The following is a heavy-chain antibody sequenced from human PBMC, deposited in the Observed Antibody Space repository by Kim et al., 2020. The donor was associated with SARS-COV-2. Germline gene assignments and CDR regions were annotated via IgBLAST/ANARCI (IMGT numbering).Heavy chain of an antibody. CDR1: GGSISSSSYY. J-gene: IGHJ5*02. Sequence: SETLSLTCTVSGGSISSSSYYWGWIRQPPGKGLEWIGSIYYSGSTYYNPSLKSRVTISVDTSKNQFSLMLSSVTAADTAVYYCARHSLRFLEWANWFDPWGQGTLVTVSS. D-gene: IGHD3-3*01. CDR2: IYYSGST. V-gene: IGHV4-39*01. CDR3: ARHSLRFLEWANWFDP.